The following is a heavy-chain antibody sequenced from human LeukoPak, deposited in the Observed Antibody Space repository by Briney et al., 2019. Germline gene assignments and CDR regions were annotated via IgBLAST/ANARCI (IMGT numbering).Heavy chain of an antibody. CDR3: AREDPAIILSLDY. J-gene: IGHJ4*02. Sequence: GGSLRLSCAASGFTFSTYAMSWVRQAPGKGLEWVSGISGSGDNTYYADSAKGRFTISRDNSKNTVYLQMNSLRGDDTAVYFCAREDPAIILSLDYWGQGTLVTVSS. D-gene: IGHD2/OR15-2a*01. CDR1: GFTFSTYA. CDR2: ISGSGDNT. V-gene: IGHV3-23*01.